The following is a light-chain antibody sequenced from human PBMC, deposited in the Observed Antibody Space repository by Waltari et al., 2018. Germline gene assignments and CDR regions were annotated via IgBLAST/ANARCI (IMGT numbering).Light chain of an antibody. Sequence: QSALTQPRSVSGSPGQSVTISCTGTNSDVGGYNWVSWYQQHPGKAPKVIIYDVTKRPSGVPVRVSASKPGHRASLTISGIQADDEADYYCCSFAGTPYVCGTGTKVSVL. CDR2: DVT. V-gene: IGLV2-11*01. CDR1: NSDVGGYNW. CDR3: CSFAGTPYV. J-gene: IGLJ1*01.